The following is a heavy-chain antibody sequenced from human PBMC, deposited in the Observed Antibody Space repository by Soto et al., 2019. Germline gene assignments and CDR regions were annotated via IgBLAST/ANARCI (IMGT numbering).Heavy chain of an antibody. V-gene: IGHV1-3*01. CDR2: INGGNGDT. D-gene: IGHD3-9*01. CDR3: ARGYSYDILTGYYTN. CDR1: GYTFTNYA. Sequence: ASVKVSCKASGYTFTNYAIHWVRQAPGQRLEWLGRINGGNGDTNYSQKFQGRVTITRDASASTAFMELSSLRSEDTAVYYCARGYSYDILTGYYTNWG. J-gene: IGHJ1*01.